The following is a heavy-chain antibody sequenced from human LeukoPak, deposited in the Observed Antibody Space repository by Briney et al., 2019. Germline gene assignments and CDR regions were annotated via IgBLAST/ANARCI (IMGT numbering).Heavy chain of an antibody. J-gene: IGHJ1*01. CDR2: NYQSGSS. Sequence: SGTLSLTCAVSVDSISSSNWWSWVRQPPGEGLEWIGENYQSGSSNYNPSLKSRVTIPVDKSKNHFSVKLSSVTAADRAVYYCARKDSSSGYKHFQHWGQGTLVTVSS. CDR1: VDSISSSNW. V-gene: IGHV4-4*02. D-gene: IGHD6-13*01. CDR3: ARKDSSSGYKHFQH.